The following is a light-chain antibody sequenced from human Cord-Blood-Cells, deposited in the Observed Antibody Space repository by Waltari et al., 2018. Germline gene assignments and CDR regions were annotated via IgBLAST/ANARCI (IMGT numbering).Light chain of an antibody. CDR3: CSYAGRV. J-gene: IGLJ3*02. CDR2: EGS. V-gene: IGLV2-23*01. Sequence: QSALTQPASVSGSPGQAVTISRPGTSRDFGGYNLFSWYQQHPGKAPKLMIYEGSKRPSGVSNRFSGSKSGNTASLTISGLQAEDEADYYCCSYAGRVFGGGTKLTVL. CDR1: SRDFGGYNL.